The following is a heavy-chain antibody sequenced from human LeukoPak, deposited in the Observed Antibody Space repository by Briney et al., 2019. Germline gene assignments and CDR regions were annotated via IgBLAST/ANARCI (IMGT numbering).Heavy chain of an antibody. J-gene: IGHJ4*02. D-gene: IGHD3-22*01. CDR2: FSSSSSYI. V-gene: IGHV3-21*01. CDR1: GFTFSSYS. CDR3: ARDPLAYDSSGYPPFVDY. Sequence: KPGGSLRLSCAASGFTFSSYSMNWVRQAPGKGLEWVSSFSSSSSYIYYADSVKGRFTISRDNAKNSLYLQMNSLRAEDTAVYYCARDPLAYDSSGYPPFVDYWGQGTLVTVSS.